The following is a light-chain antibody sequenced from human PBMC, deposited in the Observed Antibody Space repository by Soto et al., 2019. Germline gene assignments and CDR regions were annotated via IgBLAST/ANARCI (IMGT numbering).Light chain of an antibody. CDR3: MQALQTPPT. J-gene: IGKJ1*01. CDR1: QSLLHSNGYNY. CDR2: LGS. V-gene: IGKV2-28*01. Sequence: DIVMTHSPLSLPVTPGEPASISCRSSQSLLHSNGYNYLDWYLQKPGQSPQLLIYLGSNRASGVPDRFSGSGLGTDFTLKISRVEAEDVGVYYCMQALQTPPTFGQGTKVDIK.